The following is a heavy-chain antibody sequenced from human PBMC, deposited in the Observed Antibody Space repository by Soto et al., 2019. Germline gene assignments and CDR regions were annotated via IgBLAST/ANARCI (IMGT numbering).Heavy chain of an antibody. CDR2: IYYSGST. CDR3: ARGGTKIAAAGLFTRYNWFDP. V-gene: IGHV4-39*01. Sequence: SETLSLTCTVSGGSISSSSYYWGWIRQPPGKGLEWIGSIYYSGSTYYNPSLKSRVTISVDTSKNQFSLKLSSVTAADTAVYYCARGGTKIAAAGLFTRYNWFDPWGQGTLVTVSS. CDR1: GGSISSSSYY. J-gene: IGHJ5*02. D-gene: IGHD6-13*01.